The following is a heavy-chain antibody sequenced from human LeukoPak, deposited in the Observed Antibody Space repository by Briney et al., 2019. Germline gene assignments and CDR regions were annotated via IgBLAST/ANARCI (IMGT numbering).Heavy chain of an antibody. J-gene: IGHJ5*02. D-gene: IGHD2-21*02. CDR1: GLTFSSYA. CDR3: AKDLLDCGGDCLFDP. CDR2: ISGSGGST. Sequence: GGSLRLSCAASGLTFSSYAMSWVRQAPGKGLEWVSAISGSGGSTYYADSVKGRFTISRDNSKNTLYLQMNSLRAEDTAVYYCAKDLLDCGGDCLFDPWGQGTLVTVSS. V-gene: IGHV3-23*01.